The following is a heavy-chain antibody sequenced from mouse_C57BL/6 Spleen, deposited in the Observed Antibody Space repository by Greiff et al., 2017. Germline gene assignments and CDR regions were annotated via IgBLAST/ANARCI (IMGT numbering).Heavy chain of an antibody. CDR3: GFPVVWRDFGV. CDR2: IDPEDGET. V-gene: IGHV14-2*01. CDR1: GFNSKDYH. D-gene: IGHD1-1*01. Sequence: EVQLQQSGAERVKPGASVKLSCTASGFNSKDYHMHWVKQRTEQGLEWIGRIDPEDGETKYAPKFQGKATITADTSSNTAYLQLSSLTSEDTAVYYDGFPVVWRDFGVWGTGTTVTVSS. J-gene: IGHJ1*03.